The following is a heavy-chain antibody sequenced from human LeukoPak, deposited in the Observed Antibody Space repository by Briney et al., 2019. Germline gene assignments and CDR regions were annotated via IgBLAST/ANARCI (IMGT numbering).Heavy chain of an antibody. CDR1: GFTFSSYW. CDR2: IKQDGSEK. V-gene: IGHV3-7*01. CDR3: ARDSYGHLNWFDP. J-gene: IGHJ5*02. D-gene: IGHD5-18*01. Sequence: GGSLRPSCAASGFTFSSYWMSWVRQAPGKGLEWVANIKQDGSEKYYVDSVKGRFTISRDNAKNSLYLQMNSLRAEDTAVYYCARDSYGHLNWFDPWGQGNLVTVSS.